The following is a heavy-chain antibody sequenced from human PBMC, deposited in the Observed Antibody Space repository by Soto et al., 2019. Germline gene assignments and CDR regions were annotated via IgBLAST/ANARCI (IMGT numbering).Heavy chain of an antibody. D-gene: IGHD3-3*01. V-gene: IGHV1-69*01. CDR1: GGTFSNYA. CDR2: IIPIFGTT. Sequence: QVQLVQSGAEVKKPGSSVKVSCKASGGTFSNYAISWVRQAPGQGLEWMGGIIPIFGTTNYAQKFQGRVTIPADESTSTADMELSSLRSEDTAVYYCARDAIFGVVIRGIDYYYGMDVWGQGTTVTVSS. CDR3: ARDAIFGVVIRGIDYYYGMDV. J-gene: IGHJ6*02.